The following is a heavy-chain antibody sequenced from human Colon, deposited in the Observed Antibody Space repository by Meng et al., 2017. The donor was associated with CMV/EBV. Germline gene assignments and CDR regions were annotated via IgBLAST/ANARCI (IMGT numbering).Heavy chain of an antibody. V-gene: IGHV4-4*07. Sequence: QVPLQESGPGLVKPSETLSLTCTVSGGYLNDFYWNWSRQPVGKGLEWIGRIFPTGSAYYNSSLNSRVTMSVDTSKNQFSLKLTSVTAADTAVYYCARDSDGSGTFSYWFDPWGQGTLVTVSS. D-gene: IGHD3-10*01. J-gene: IGHJ5*02. CDR3: ARDSDGSGTFSYWFDP. CDR1: GGYLNDFY. CDR2: IFPTGSA.